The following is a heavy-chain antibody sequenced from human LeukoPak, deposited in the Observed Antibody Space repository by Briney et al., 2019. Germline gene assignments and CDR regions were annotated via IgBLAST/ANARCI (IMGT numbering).Heavy chain of an antibody. CDR3: ARGELRRGWFDP. Sequence: SETLSLTCTVSGGSISSYYWSWIRQPPGKGLEWIGYIYYSGSTNYNPSLKSRVTISVDTSKNQFSLKLSPVTAADTAVYYCARGELRRGWFDPWGQGTLVTVSS. V-gene: IGHV4-59*01. CDR2: IYYSGST. D-gene: IGHD1-7*01. J-gene: IGHJ5*02. CDR1: GGSISSYY.